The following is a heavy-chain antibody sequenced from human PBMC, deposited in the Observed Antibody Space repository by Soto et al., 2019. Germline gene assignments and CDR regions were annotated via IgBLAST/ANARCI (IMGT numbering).Heavy chain of an antibody. V-gene: IGHV4-4*02. J-gene: IGHJ5*01. Sequence: QVHLQESGPGLVAPSGTLSLPCTLSGGSVRAPDWWNWVRQSPDNGLEWIAEVHISGHSNYNPSLRSRVSVSIDSAKNQFYLDLNSVTAADTAIYYCARVRQGCSANNCYFDPWGQGTQVTISS. CDR3: ARVRQGCSANNCYFDP. CDR1: GGSVRAPDW. CDR2: VHISGHS. D-gene: IGHD1-1*01.